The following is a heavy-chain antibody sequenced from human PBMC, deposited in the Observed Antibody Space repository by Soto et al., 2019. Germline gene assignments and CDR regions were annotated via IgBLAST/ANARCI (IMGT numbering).Heavy chain of an antibody. Sequence: ETLSLTCALSGGSISSSNWWSWVRQPPGKGLEWIGEIYHSGSTNYNPSIKSRVTISVDKSKNQFSLKLSSVTAADTAVYYCARDRGNRGDFDYWGQGTLVTVSS. CDR1: GGSISSSNW. V-gene: IGHV4-4*02. J-gene: IGHJ4*02. CDR3: ARDRGNRGDFDY. D-gene: IGHD3-10*01. CDR2: IYHSGST.